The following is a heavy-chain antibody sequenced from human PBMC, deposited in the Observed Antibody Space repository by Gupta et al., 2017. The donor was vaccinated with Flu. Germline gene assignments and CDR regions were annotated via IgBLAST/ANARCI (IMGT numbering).Heavy chain of an antibody. D-gene: IGHD3-10*01. Sequence: YYADSVKGRFTISRDNSKNTLYLQMESLSIEDTAVYYCAKDHNRVGGTSARWGPGTLVT. J-gene: IGHJ4*02. V-gene: IGHV3-23*01. CDR3: AKDHNRVGGTSAR.